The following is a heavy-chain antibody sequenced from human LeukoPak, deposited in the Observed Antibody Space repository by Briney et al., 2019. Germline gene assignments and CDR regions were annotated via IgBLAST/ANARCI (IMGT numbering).Heavy chain of an antibody. V-gene: IGHV3-23*01. J-gene: IGHJ4*02. Sequence: PGGSLRLSCAASGFTFSSYEMNWVRQAPGKGLEWVSAISDHGGYTYYADSVKGRFTISRDNSKNTLFLQMNSLRVEDTAVYYCAKGLYFDWWSYFDYWGQGTLVTVSS. CDR3: AKGLYFDWWSYFDY. CDR2: ISDHGGYT. D-gene: IGHD3-9*01. CDR1: GFTFSSYE.